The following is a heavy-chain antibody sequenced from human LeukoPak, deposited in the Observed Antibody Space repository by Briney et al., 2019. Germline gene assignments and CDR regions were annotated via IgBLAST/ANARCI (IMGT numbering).Heavy chain of an antibody. D-gene: IGHD7-27*01. J-gene: IGHJ4*02. CDR1: GFTFSSYA. Sequence: GGSLRLSCAASGFTFSSYAMHWVRQAPGKGLEWVAVISYDGSNKYYADSVKGRFTISRDNAKNTLYLQMNSLRAEDTAVYYCVRDGLGTSPYDCWGQGTLVTVSS. CDR2: ISYDGSNK. V-gene: IGHV3-30-3*01. CDR3: VRDGLGTSPYDC.